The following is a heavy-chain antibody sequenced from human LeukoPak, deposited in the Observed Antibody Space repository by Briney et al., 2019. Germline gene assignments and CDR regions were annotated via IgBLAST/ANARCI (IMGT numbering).Heavy chain of an antibody. Sequence: GGSLRLSCAASGFSFSDCAMSWVRQAPGRGLEWVSSISGSAGSTYYADSMKGRFTVSRDNPKNTLHLEMNSLRAEDTAIYYCTKGMATIRRHIDSWGQGTLVTVSS. V-gene: IGHV3-23*01. J-gene: IGHJ4*02. D-gene: IGHD5-24*01. CDR3: TKGMATIRRHIDS. CDR2: ISGSAGST. CDR1: GFSFSDCA.